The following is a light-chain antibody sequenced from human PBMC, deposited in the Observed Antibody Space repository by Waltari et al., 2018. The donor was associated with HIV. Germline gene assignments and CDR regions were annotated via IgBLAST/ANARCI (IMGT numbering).Light chain of an antibody. CDR3: SAWDSRLSAWM. Sequence: QAGLTQPSSVSKGLKETATPTCTGNSDNVGNQGAAWLQQHQGQPPKLISHRSAKRPSGISERFSASRSGNTSSLTISGLQPEDEGDYYCSAWDSRLSAWMFGGGTKLTVL. V-gene: IGLV10-54*01. J-gene: IGLJ3*02. CDR1: SDNVGNQG. CDR2: RSA.